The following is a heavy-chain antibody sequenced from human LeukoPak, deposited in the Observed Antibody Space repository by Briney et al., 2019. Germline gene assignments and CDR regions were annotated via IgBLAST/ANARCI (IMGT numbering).Heavy chain of an antibody. Sequence: GASVKVSCKASGGTFSSYAISWVRQAPGQGLEWMGGIIPIYGTANYAQKFQGRVTITADESTSTAYMELSSLRSEDTAVYYCARGRYGSGSHFDYWGQGTLVTVSS. CDR3: ARGRYGSGSHFDY. J-gene: IGHJ4*02. CDR2: IIPIYGTA. V-gene: IGHV1-69*13. D-gene: IGHD3-10*01. CDR1: GGTFSSYA.